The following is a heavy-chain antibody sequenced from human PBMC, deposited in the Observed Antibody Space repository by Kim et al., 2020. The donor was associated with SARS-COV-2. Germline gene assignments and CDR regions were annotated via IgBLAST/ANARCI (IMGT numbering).Heavy chain of an antibody. CDR1: GGSISSSNW. Sequence: SETLSLTCAVSGGSISSSNWWSWVRQPPGKGLEWIGEIYHSGSTNYNPSLKSRVTISVDKSKNQFSLKLSSVTAADTAVYYCAREPSIAAAGTVDYWGQGSLVTVSS. D-gene: IGHD6-13*01. CDR3: AREPSIAAAGTVDY. V-gene: IGHV4-4*02. J-gene: IGHJ4*02. CDR2: IYHSGST.